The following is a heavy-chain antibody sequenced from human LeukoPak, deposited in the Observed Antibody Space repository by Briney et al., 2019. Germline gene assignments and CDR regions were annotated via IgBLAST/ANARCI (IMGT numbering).Heavy chain of an antibody. CDR2: ISGSGGST. CDR1: GFTFSNYA. CDR3: AKDEMATIGGALDY. D-gene: IGHD5-24*01. J-gene: IGHJ4*02. V-gene: IGHV3-23*01. Sequence: QPGGSLRLSCAAAGFTFSNYAMTWVRQAPGRGLEWVSSISGSGGSTYYADSVRGRFTISRDNSKNTLYLQMNSLRAEDTAVYYCAKDEMATIGGALDYWGQGTLVTVSS.